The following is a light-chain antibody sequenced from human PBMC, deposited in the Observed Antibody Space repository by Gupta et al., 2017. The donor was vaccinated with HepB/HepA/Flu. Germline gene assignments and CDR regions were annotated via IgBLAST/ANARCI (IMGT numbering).Light chain of an antibody. Sequence: DCQMTQSPSTLSASVGDRVTITCRASQSISSWLAWYQQKPGKAPKLLIYKASSLESGVPSRGSGSGSGTEFTLIISILHHDDVATYYCQSNKRQLLTFGQGTKVEIK. CDR3: QSNKRQLLT. J-gene: IGKJ1*01. V-gene: IGKV1-5*03. CDR2: KAS. CDR1: QSISSW.